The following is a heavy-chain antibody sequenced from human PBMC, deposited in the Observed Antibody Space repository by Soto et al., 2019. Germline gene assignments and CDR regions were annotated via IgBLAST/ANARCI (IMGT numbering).Heavy chain of an antibody. D-gene: IGHD6-13*01. J-gene: IGHJ4*02. V-gene: IGHV3-23*01. CDR2: ISDSGGST. Sequence: PGGSLRLSCAASGITFSTYAMSWVRQAPGKGLEWVSAISDSGGSTYYADSVKGRFTISRDKSKNTLYLQMNSLRAEDTALYYCAKSFSSXXYDYFDYWGQGSLVTVSS. CDR3: AKSFSSXXYDYFDY. CDR1: GITFSTYA.